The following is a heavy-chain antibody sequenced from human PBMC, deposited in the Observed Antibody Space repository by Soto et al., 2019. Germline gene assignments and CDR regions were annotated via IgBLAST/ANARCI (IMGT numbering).Heavy chain of an antibody. CDR2: ISSSSSYI. J-gene: IGHJ4*02. V-gene: IGHV3-21*01. CDR1: GFTFSSYS. D-gene: IGHD6-6*01. CDR3: ARDRVAARLTPDY. Sequence: GGSLRRSCAASGFTFSSYSMNWVRQAPGKGLEWVSSISSSSSYIYYADSVKGRFTISRDNAKNSLYLQMNSLRAEDTAVYYCARDRVAARLTPDYWGQGTLVTVSS.